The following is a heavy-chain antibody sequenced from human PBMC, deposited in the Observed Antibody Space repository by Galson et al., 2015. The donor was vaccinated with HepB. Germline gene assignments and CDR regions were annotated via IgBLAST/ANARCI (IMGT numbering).Heavy chain of an antibody. CDR2: IKQDGSEK. CDR3: ARDSRLEWLLSVYYYYYMDV. CDR1: GFTFSSYW. V-gene: IGHV3-7*03. J-gene: IGHJ6*03. Sequence: SLRLSCAASGFTFSSYWMSWVRQAPGKGLEWVANIKQDGSEKYYVDSVKGRFTISRDNAKNSLYLQMNSLRAEDTAVYYCARDSRLEWLLSVYYYYYMDVWGKGTTVTVSS. D-gene: IGHD3-3*01.